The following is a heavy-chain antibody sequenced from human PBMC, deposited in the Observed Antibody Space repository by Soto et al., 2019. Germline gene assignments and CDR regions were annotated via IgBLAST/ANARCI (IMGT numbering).Heavy chain of an antibody. V-gene: IGHV1-18*01. CDR2: INPYNGNT. CDR1: GYTFTSYG. Sequence: QVQLVQSGAEVKKPGASVKVSCKASGYTFTSYGISWVRQAPGQGLEWMGWINPYNGNTNYAQKLQGRVTMTTDTSTNTAYMELRRLSSDDTAVYYCARDWFGIDYWGQGTLVTVSS. J-gene: IGHJ4*02. D-gene: IGHD3-16*01. CDR3: ARDWFGIDY.